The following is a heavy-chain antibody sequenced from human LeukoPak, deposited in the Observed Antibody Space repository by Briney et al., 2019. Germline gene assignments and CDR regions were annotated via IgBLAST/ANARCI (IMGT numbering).Heavy chain of an antibody. CDR1: GGSLSSGSYY. D-gene: IGHD5-18*01. V-gene: IGHV4-39*01. Sequence: SETLSLTRTVSGGSLSSGSYYWGWIPQPPGKGLEGIGSIYYSGSTYYNPSLKSRVTISVDTSKNQFSLKLSSVTAADTAVYYCARHYVATAIDYWGQGTLVTVSS. CDR2: IYYSGST. CDR3: ARHYVATAIDY. J-gene: IGHJ4*02.